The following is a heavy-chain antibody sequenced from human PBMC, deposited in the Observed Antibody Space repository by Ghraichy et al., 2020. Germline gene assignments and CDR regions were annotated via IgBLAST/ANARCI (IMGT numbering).Heavy chain of an antibody. V-gene: IGHV3-72*01. J-gene: IGHJ6*03. CDR3: ARVALQFGAPWEYYYYMDV. Sequence: GSLRLSCAASGFTFSDHYMDWVRQAPGKGLEWVGRTRNKANSYTTEYAASVKGRFTISRDDSKNSLYLQMNSLKTEDTAVYYCARVALQFGAPWEYYYYMDVWGKGTTVTVSS. CDR2: TRNKANSYTT. D-gene: IGHD1-26*01. CDR1: GFTFSDHY.